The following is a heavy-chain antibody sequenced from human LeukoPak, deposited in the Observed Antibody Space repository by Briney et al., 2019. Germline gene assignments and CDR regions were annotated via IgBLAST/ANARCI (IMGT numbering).Heavy chain of an antibody. J-gene: IGHJ3*02. Sequence: GASVKVSCKASGGTFSSYAISWVRQAPGQGLEWMGGIIPIFGTANYAQKFQGRVTSTADESTSTAYMELSSLRSEDTAVYYCARGIRTGFGELSDAFDIWGQGTMVTVSS. CDR1: GGTFSSYA. D-gene: IGHD3-10*01. V-gene: IGHV1-69*13. CDR3: ARGIRTGFGELSDAFDI. CDR2: IIPIFGTA.